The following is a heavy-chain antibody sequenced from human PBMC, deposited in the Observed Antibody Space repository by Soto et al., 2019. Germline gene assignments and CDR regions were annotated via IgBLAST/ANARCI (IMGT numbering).Heavy chain of an antibody. CDR3: ARDALVSNWFDP. Sequence: SVKVSCKASGYTFTSYDINWVRQATGQGLEWMGWMNPNSGNTGYAQKFQGRVTMTRNTSISTAYMELSSLRSEDTAVYYCARDALVSNWFDPWGQGTLVTVSS. D-gene: IGHD3-16*02. CDR2: MNPNSGNT. V-gene: IGHV1-8*01. J-gene: IGHJ5*02. CDR1: GYTFTSYD.